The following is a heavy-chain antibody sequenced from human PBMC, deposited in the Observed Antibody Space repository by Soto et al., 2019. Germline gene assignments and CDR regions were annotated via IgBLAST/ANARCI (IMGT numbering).Heavy chain of an antibody. V-gene: IGHV3-7*05. Sequence: GSLRLSCAASGFTFTTYWMSLVRQAPGKGLEWVANIKQDGSENYYVDSVKGRFTISRDNAKNSLYLQMNSLRAEDTAVYYCAREGATRPYYYYGMDVWGQGTTVTVSS. J-gene: IGHJ6*02. CDR1: GFTFTTYW. D-gene: IGHD6-6*01. CDR3: AREGATRPYYYYGMDV. CDR2: IKQDGSEN.